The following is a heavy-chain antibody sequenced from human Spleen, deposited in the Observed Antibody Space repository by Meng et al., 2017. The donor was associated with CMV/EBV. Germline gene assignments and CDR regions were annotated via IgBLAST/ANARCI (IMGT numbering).Heavy chain of an antibody. CDR3: ARESMVRGALGYFDY. J-gene: IGHJ4*02. D-gene: IGHD3-10*01. V-gene: IGHV1-69*05. CDR1: GGTFSSYA. CDR2: IIPIFGTA. Sequence: SVKVSCEASGGTFSSYAISWVRQAPGQGLEWMGGIIPIFGTANYAQKFQGRVTITTDESTSTAYMELSSLRSEDTAVYYCARESMVRGALGYFDYWGQGTLVTVSS.